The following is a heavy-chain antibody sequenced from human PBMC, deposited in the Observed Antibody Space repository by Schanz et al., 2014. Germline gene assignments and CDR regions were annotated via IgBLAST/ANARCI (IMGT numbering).Heavy chain of an antibody. J-gene: IGHJ3*02. CDR2: IKHDGSEK. CDR1: GFTFSRYW. D-gene: IGHD3-3*01. V-gene: IGHV3-7*01. CDR3: ARVGGTYYDFWSGVPPTVMHDGFDI. Sequence: EVQLVESGGGLVQPGGSLRLCCVASGFTFSRYWMTWVRQAPGKGLEWVANIKHDGSEKYYVDSVKGRFTISRDNAKNSMYLEMNSLRAEDTAVFYCARVGGTYYDFWSGVPPTVMHDGFDIWGQGTMVTVS.